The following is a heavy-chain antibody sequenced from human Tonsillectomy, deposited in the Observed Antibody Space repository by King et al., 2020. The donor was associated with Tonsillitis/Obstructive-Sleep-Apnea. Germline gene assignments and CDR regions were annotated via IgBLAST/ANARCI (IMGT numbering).Heavy chain of an antibody. D-gene: IGHD6-13*01. Sequence: QLQESGPGLVKPSETLSLICSVSGGSISNSSYYWGWFRQPPGKGLEWIGSIYYSGPTYYNPSLESRVTISVDTSKNQFSLGVSSVTAADTAVYYCARRRWQQLVPFDYWGQGALVTVSS. V-gene: IGHV4-39*01. CDR2: IYYSGPT. CDR3: ARRRWQQLVPFDY. J-gene: IGHJ4*02. CDR1: GGSISNSSYY.